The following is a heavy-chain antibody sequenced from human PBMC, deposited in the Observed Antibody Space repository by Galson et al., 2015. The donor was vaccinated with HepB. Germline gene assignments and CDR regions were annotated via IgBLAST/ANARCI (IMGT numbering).Heavy chain of an antibody. V-gene: IGHV3-30*04. J-gene: IGHJ5*02. CDR2: ISYDGSNK. D-gene: IGHD3-22*01. CDR1: GFTFSSYA. CDR3: ARGHYYYDSRGWFDP. Sequence: SLRLSCAASGFTFSSYAMHWVRQAPGKGLEWVAVISYDGSNKYYADSVKGRFTISRDNSKNTLYLQMNSLRAEDTAVYYCARGHYYYDSRGWFDPWGQGTLVTVSS.